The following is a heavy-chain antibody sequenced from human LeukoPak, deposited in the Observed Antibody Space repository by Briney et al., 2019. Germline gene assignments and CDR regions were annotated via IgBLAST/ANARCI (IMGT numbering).Heavy chain of an antibody. Sequence: PSETLSLTCTVSGGSISSYYWGWIRQPPGKGLEWIGSIYYSGSTYYNPSLKSRVTISVDTSKNQFSLKLSSVTAADTAVYYCVSIIVGATRHFDYWGQGTLVTVSS. V-gene: IGHV4-39*01. D-gene: IGHD1-26*01. CDR2: IYYSGST. CDR1: GGSISSYY. J-gene: IGHJ4*02. CDR3: VSIIVGATRHFDY.